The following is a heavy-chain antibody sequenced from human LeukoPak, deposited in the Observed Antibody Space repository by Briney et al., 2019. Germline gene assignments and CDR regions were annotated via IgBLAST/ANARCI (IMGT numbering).Heavy chain of an antibody. CDR3: ARGPWIQLWLRFDY. Sequence: PSETLSLTCAVYGGPFSGYYWSWIRQPPGKGLEWIGEINHSGSTNYNPPLKSRVTISVDTSKNQFSLKLSSVTAADTAVYYCARGPWIQLWLRFDYWGQGTLVTVSS. V-gene: IGHV4-34*01. D-gene: IGHD5-18*01. CDR2: INHSGST. J-gene: IGHJ4*02. CDR1: GGPFSGYY.